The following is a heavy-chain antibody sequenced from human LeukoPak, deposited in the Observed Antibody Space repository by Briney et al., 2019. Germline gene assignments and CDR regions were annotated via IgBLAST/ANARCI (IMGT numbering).Heavy chain of an antibody. J-gene: IGHJ5*02. Sequence: GGSLRLSCVASGFTFDRYTMDWVRQAPGKGLEWVSSISTSSTYIYYADSVRGRFTISRDNAKNSLYLQMNSLRVEGSAVYFCARDRGILVVPAATYYFDPWGQGTLVTVSS. CDR1: GFTFDRYT. V-gene: IGHV3-21*01. D-gene: IGHD2-2*01. CDR2: ISTSSTYI. CDR3: ARDRGILVVPAATYYFDP.